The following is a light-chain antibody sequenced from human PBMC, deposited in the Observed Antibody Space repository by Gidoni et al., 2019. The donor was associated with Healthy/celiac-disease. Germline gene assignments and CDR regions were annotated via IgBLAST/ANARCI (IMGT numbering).Light chain of an antibody. CDR1: SSNIEAGYD. Sequence: VLTQPPPSPAAPRQPVTISCTGSSSNIEAGYDVIWYQQLPVTAPKLLIYGNSNRPSGVPDRFSGAKSGASASLAITGLQAEDDADYYCQSYDSSLSGSWVFGGGTKLTVL. J-gene: IGLJ3*02. CDR3: QSYDSSLSGSWV. CDR2: GNS. V-gene: IGLV1-40*01.